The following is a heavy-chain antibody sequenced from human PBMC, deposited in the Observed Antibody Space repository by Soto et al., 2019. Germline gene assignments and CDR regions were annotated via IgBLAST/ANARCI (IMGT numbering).Heavy chain of an antibody. V-gene: IGHV1-8*01. J-gene: IGHJ5*02. Sequence: ASVKVSCKASGYTFTSYDINWVRQATGQGLEWMGWMNPNSGNTGYAQKFQGRVTMTKNTSTSTAYMELSSPRFEDTAVYYCARGDYGDNYLLNWFDPWGQGTLVTVSS. CDR3: ARGDYGDNYLLNWFDP. CDR1: GYTFTSYD. D-gene: IGHD4-17*01. CDR2: MNPNSGNT.